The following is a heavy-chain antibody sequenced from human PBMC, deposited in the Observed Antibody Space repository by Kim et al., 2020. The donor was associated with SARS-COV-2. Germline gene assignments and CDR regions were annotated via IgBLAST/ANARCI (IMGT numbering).Heavy chain of an antibody. D-gene: IGHD3-10*01. CDR2: ISYDGSNK. J-gene: IGHJ6*01. CDR3: ARGGEVRGVIITTLYYYG. V-gene: IGHV3-30*04. CDR1: GFTFSSYA. Sequence: GGSLRLSCAASGFTFSSYAMHWVRQAPGKGLEWVAVISYDGSNKYYADSVKGRFTISRDNSKNTLYLQMNSLRAEDTAVYYCARGGEVRGVIITTLYYYG.